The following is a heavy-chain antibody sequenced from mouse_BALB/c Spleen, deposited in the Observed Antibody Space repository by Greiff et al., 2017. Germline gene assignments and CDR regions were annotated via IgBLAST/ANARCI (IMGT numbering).Heavy chain of an antibody. CDR1: GFTFSSYG. CDR2: ISSGGSYT. J-gene: IGHJ2*01. V-gene: IGHV5-6*01. CDR3: ARGPFPRPSYFDY. Sequence: EVKLVESGGDLVKPGGSLKLSCAASGFTFSSYGMSWVRQTPDKRLEWVATISSGGSYTYYPDSVKGRFTISRDNAKNTLYLQMSSLKSEDTAMYYCARGPFPRPSYFDYWGQGTTLTVSS.